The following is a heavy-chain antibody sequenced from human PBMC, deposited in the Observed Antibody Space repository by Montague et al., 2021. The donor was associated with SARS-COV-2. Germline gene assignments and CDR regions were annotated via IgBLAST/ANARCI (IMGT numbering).Heavy chain of an antibody. CDR3: ARHGDYVNNWHGTSPFDN. V-gene: IGHV4-59*08. J-gene: IGHJ4*02. Sequence: SETLSLTCTVSGGSISTYYWSWVRQPPGGGLEWIAYIHYTGSTNYNPSLKSRVTVSMDTSENQFSLKLSSVTAADTAIYYCARHGDYVNNWHGTSPFDNWGQGALVTVSS. CDR2: IHYTGST. D-gene: IGHD1-1*01. CDR1: GGSISTYY.